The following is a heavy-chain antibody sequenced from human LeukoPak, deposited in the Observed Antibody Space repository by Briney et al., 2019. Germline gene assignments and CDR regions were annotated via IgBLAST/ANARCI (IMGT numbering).Heavy chain of an antibody. V-gene: IGHV3-23*01. D-gene: IGHD1-1*01. CDR2: ISSSGDNR. CDR1: GFTFSRCP. CDR3: ARAQDDTRNDLVDRSWDH. Sequence: GGSLRLSCAASGFTFSRCPMSWVRQAPGKGLAWVSAISSSGDNRHYADSVKGRFTISRDNSQNTLYLQMTSLRADDTAVYYCARAQDDTRNDLVDRSWDHWGQGTLVTVSS. J-gene: IGHJ4*02.